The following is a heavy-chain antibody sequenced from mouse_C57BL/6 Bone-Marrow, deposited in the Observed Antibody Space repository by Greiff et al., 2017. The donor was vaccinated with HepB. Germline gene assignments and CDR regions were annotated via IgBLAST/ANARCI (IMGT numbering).Heavy chain of an antibody. CDR2: IDPANGNT. CDR1: GFNIKNTY. V-gene: IGHV14-3*01. CDR3: ARFFITTVVATDY. Sequence: VQLKESVAELVRPGASVKLSCTASGFNIKNTYMHWVKQRPEQGLEWIGRIDPANGNTKYAPKFQGKATITADTSSNTAYLQLSSLTSEDTAIYYCARFFITTVVATDYWGQGTTLTVSS. D-gene: IGHD1-1*01. J-gene: IGHJ2*01.